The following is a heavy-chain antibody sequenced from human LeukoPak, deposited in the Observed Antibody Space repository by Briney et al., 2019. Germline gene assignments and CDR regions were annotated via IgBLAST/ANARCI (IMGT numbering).Heavy chain of an antibody. Sequence: GGSLRLSCAASGFTFSSYDMHWVRQAPGKGLEWVAIIWFDGSNKYYTDSVKGRFTISRDNSKNTVSLQMNSLRAEDTAVYYCARGGGYGPFDYWGQGTLVTVSS. CDR2: IWFDGSNK. J-gene: IGHJ4*02. CDR3: ARGGGYGPFDY. D-gene: IGHD1-26*01. V-gene: IGHV3-33*01. CDR1: GFTFSSYD.